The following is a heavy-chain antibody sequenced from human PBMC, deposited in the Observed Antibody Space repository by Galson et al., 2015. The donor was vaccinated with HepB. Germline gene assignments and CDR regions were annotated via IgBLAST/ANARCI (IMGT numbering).Heavy chain of an antibody. J-gene: IGHJ6*02. CDR2: ICCGGSNI. V-gene: IGHV3-11*01. D-gene: IGHD2-15*01. CDR3: AREGLVVIAAPDKYGYYGMDV. CDR1: GFTFSNYA. Sequence: SLRLSCAASGFTFSNYAMNWVRQAPGKGLEWVAYICCGGSNIYYADSVKGRFTISRDNAKNALYLQMNSLRAEDTAVYYCAREGLVVIAAPDKYGYYGMDVWGQGTLVTVSS.